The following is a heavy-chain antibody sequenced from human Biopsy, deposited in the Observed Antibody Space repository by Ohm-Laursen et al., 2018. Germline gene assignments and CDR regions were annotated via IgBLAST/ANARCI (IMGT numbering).Heavy chain of an antibody. V-gene: IGHV1-69*06. CDR2: NIPILGTG. J-gene: IGHJ1*01. CDR3: ATKLTGYFHH. D-gene: IGHD3-9*01. CDR1: GGTFSNYG. Sequence: SVKVSCNAPGGTFSNYGVNWVRQAAGQGLEWLGGNIPILGTGNYAQKFQDRVTVAADTSTSTATMELRSLRSDDTAVYYCATKLTGYFHHWGQGTLVIVSS.